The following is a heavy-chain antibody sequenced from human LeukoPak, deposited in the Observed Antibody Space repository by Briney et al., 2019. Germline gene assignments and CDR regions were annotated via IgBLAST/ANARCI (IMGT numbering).Heavy chain of an antibody. V-gene: IGHV5-51*01. J-gene: IGHJ6*03. CDR3: ARQRRLREPGWYYYYYYMDV. Sequence: KVSCKASGYSFTSYWIGWVRQMPGKGLEWMGIIYPGDSDTRYSPSFQGQVTISADKSISTAYLQWSSLKASDTAMYYCARQRRLREPGWYYYYYYMDVWGKGTTVTVSS. CDR1: GYSFTSYW. D-gene: IGHD5/OR15-5a*01. CDR2: IYPGDSDT.